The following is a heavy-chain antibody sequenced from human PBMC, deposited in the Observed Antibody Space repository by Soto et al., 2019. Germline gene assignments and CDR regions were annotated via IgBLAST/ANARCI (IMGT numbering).Heavy chain of an antibody. D-gene: IGHD3-16*02. J-gene: IGHJ6*02. CDR2: IVPSLDTT. Sequence: QVHLVQSGTEVKKPGSSVKVSCKASGGTFSSSGFSWVRQAPGQGLEWMGMIVPSLDTTNYAQKFQARVTITADAVTSTAYMELRSLRSEDTAVYYCARGPQPRYTADPYAVDVWGQGTRVIVSS. V-gene: IGHV1-69*11. CDR1: GGTFSSSG. CDR3: ARGPQPRYTADPYAVDV.